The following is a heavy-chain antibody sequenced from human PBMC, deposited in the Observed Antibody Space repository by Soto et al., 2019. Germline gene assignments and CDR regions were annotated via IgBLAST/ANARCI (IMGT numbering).Heavy chain of an antibody. V-gene: IGHV3-30*18. J-gene: IGHJ4*02. CDR2: ISYDGSSK. CDR1: GFIFSSYG. D-gene: IGHD2-2*01. Sequence: QVQLVESGGGVVQPGRSLRLSCSPSGFIFSSYGMHWVRQAPGKGLEWVAVISYDGSSKYYADSVKGRFTISRDNSENTLHLQMNSLRAEDTAMYYCAKGGEYQLLRIYFDYWGQGTPVTVSS. CDR3: AKGGEYQLLRIYFDY.